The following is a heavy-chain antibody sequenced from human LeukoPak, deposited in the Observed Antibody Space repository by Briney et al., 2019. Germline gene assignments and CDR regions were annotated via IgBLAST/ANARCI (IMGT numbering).Heavy chain of an antibody. J-gene: IGHJ3*01. CDR1: GFTVRSNY. V-gene: IGHV3-53*01. CDR2: MYSGGST. CDR3: ARDRYCSGGSCYGDAFDL. D-gene: IGHD2-15*01. Sequence: GGSLRLSCTASGFTVRSNYMSWVRQAPRKGLEWVSIMYSGGSTDYTDSVKGRFIISRDHSKNTLYLQMNSLRAEDTAVYYCARDRYCSGGSCYGDAFDLWGQGTMVTVSS.